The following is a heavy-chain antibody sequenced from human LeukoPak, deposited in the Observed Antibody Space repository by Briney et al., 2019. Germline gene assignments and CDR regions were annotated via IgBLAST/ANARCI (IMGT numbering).Heavy chain of an antibody. D-gene: IGHD6-13*01. CDR3: AREVAAAGPKINWFDP. V-gene: IGHV4-4*02. Sequence: PSGTLSLTCAVSGGSISSNNWWSWVRQPPGKGLEWIGEIYHSGSSNYNPSLKSRVTISVDKSKNQFSLKLSSVTAADTAVYYCAREVAAAGPKINWFDPWGQGTLVTVSS. J-gene: IGHJ5*02. CDR1: GGSISSNNW. CDR2: IYHSGSS.